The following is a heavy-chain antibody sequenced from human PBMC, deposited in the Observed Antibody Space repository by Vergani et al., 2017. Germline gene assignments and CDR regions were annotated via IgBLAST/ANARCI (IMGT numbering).Heavy chain of an antibody. D-gene: IGHD3-10*01. CDR1: GFTFSSYS. CDR3: ARDGEGGAEGALGD. V-gene: IGHV3-21*01. CDR2: ISSSSTYI. Sequence: EVQLVDSGGGLVKPGGSLRLSCAASGFTFSSYSMNWVRQAPGKGLEWVSSISSSSTYIYYADSVKGRFTISRDNAKNSLYLQMNSLRAEDTAVYYCARDGEGGAEGALGDWGQGTLVTVSS. J-gene: IGHJ4*02.